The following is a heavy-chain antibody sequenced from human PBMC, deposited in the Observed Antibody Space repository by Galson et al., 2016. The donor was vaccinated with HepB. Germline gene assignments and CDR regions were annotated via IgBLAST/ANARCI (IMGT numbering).Heavy chain of an antibody. CDR2: VFYSGHT. J-gene: IGHJ4*02. V-gene: IGHV4-59*12. Sequence: LRLSCAASGFTFSSYSMNWVRQAPGKGLEWIGQVFYSGHTNYSPSLKSRVTISVDTSKNHFALNLQSVTAADTAVYFCAREDNGLGRLDYWGQGNLVTVYS. D-gene: IGHD3-10*01. CDR1: GFTFSSYS. CDR3: AREDNGLGRLDY.